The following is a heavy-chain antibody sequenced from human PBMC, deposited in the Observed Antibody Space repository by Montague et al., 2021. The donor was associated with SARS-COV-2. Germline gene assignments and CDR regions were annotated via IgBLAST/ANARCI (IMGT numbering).Heavy chain of an antibody. CDR2: SHYRPKWYH. Sequence: CAISGDSVSSNTATRSWNRHSSSRGFAWLGISHYRPKWYHDYAISLKSRITINPDTSKNQFSLQLSSVAPEDTAVFYCARTTTRMLYPENAFDIWGQGTMVTGSS. V-gene: IGHV6-1*01. CDR3: ARTTTRMLYPENAFDI. CDR1: GDSVSSNTAT. D-gene: IGHD2-15*01. J-gene: IGHJ3*02.